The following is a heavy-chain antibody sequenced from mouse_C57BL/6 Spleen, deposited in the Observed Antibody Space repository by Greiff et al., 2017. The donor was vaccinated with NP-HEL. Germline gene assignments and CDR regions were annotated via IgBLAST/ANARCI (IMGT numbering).Heavy chain of an antibody. Sequence: EVMLVESGEGLVKPGGSLKLSCAASGFTFSSYAMSWVRQTPEKRLEWVAYFSSGGDYIYYADPVKGRFTISRDNARNTLYLQMSSLKSEDTAMYYCRRDPDGYYGFAYWGQGTLVTVSA. J-gene: IGHJ3*01. CDR2: FSSGGDYI. CDR3: RRDPDGYYGFAY. CDR1: GFTFSSYA. D-gene: IGHD2-3*01. V-gene: IGHV5-9-1*02.